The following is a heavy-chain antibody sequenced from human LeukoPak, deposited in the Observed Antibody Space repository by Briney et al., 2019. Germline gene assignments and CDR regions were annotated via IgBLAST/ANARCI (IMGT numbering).Heavy chain of an antibody. J-gene: IGHJ3*02. CDR1: GDSFTNYW. CDR3: ARSRGSTGAEAFDI. CDR2: IYPGDSDT. Sequence: GESLKISCKGSGDSFTNYWIAWVRQMPGKGLEWMGIIYPGDSDTRYSPSFQGQVTISADKSISTAYLQWSSLKASDTAMYYRARSRGSTGAEAFDIWGQGTMVTVCS. D-gene: IGHD7-27*01. V-gene: IGHV5-51*01.